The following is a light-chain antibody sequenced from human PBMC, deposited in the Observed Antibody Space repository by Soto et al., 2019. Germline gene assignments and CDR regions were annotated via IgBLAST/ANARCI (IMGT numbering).Light chain of an antibody. V-gene: IGLV2-14*01. CDR3: TSYTSSGNYV. CDR1: RSDVGAYDY. CDR2: DVS. J-gene: IGLJ1*01. Sequence: QSVLTQPASVSGSAGQAIAISCTGKRSDVGAYDYVSWYQQHPGKAPKLMIYDVSNRPSGVSNRFSGSKSANTASLTISCLQAEDEADYYCTSYTSSGNYVFGTGTKVTVL.